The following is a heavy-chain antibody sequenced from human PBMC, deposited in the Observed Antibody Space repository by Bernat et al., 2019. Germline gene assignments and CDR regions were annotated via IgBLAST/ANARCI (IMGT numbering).Heavy chain of an antibody. J-gene: IGHJ4*02. V-gene: IGHV4-39*01. CDR3: ARHRAGVRYYFDY. CDR2: IYYSGST. D-gene: IGHD2-21*01. Sequence: QLQLQESGPGLVKPSETLSLTCTVSGGSISSSSYYWGWIRQPPGKGLEWMGSIYYSGSTYYNPSLKSRVTISVDTSKNQFSLKLSSVTAADTAVYYCARHRAGVRYYFDYWGQGTLVTVSS. CDR1: GGSISSSSYY.